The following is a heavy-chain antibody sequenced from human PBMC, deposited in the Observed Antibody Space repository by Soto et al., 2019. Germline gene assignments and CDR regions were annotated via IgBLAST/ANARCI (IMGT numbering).Heavy chain of an antibody. CDR2: ISSTTHYI. J-gene: IGHJ4*02. CDR1: GFTFTRYS. Sequence: EGQLVESGGGLVKPGGSLRLSCAASGFTFTRYSMNWVRQAPGKGLEWVSSISSTTHYIYYADSMRGRFTISRDNAKNAVYLEMNSLRAEDTAVYYCARESEDLTSNFDYWGQGTLVTVSS. CDR3: ARESEDLTSNFDY. V-gene: IGHV3-21*06.